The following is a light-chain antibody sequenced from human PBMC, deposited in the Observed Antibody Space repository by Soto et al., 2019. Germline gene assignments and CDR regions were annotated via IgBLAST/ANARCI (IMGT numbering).Light chain of an antibody. CDR3: SSYAGSNLGV. CDR2: EVS. CDR1: SSDVGGYNY. V-gene: IGLV2-8*01. J-gene: IGLJ3*02. Sequence: QSALTQPPSASGSPGQSVTIYCTGTSSDVGGYNYVSWYQQHPGKAPKLMIYEVSKRPSGVPDRFSGSKSGNTASLTVSGLQAEDEADYYCSSYAGSNLGVFGVGTKLTVL.